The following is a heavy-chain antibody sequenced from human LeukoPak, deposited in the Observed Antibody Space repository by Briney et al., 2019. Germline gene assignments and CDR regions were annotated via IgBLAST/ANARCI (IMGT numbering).Heavy chain of an antibody. CDR1: GGTFSSDA. CDR3: ARCTVTTDDYYYYYMDV. Sequence: GASVKVPCKASGGTFSSDAISWVRQAPGQGLEWMGGIIPIFGTVNYAQKFQGRVTITTDESTSTAYMELSSLRSEDTAVYYCARCTVTTDDYYYYYMDVWGKGTTVTVSS. J-gene: IGHJ6*03. V-gene: IGHV1-69*05. CDR2: IIPIFGTV. D-gene: IGHD4-17*01.